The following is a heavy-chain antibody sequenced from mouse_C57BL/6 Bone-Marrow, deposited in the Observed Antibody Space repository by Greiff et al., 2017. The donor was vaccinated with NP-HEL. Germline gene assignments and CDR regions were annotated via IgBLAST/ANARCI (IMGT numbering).Heavy chain of an antibody. CDR3: ARNYIYYGNRYYAMDY. J-gene: IGHJ4*01. Sequence: QVQLQQSGPGLVQPSQSLSITCTASGFSLTSYGVHWVRQSPGKGLEWLGVIWSGGSTDYNAAFISRLGISKDNSKSQVFYKMNNLQADDTAIYYCARNYIYYGNRYYAMDYWGQGTSVTVSS. CDR1: GFSLTSYG. CDR2: IWSGGST. V-gene: IGHV2-2*01. D-gene: IGHD2-1*01.